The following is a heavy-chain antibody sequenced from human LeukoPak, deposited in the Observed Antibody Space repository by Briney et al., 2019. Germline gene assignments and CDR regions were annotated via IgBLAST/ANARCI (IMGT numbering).Heavy chain of an antibody. CDR2: INHSGST. D-gene: IGHD6-6*01. CDR3: ARGAQLGY. Sequence: SETLSLTCAVYGGSFSGYYWSWIRQPPGKGLEWIGEINHSGSTNYNPSLKSRVTMSVDTSKNQFSLKLSSVTAADTAVYYCARGAQLGYWGQGTLVTVSS. V-gene: IGHV4-34*01. CDR1: GGSFSGYY. J-gene: IGHJ4*02.